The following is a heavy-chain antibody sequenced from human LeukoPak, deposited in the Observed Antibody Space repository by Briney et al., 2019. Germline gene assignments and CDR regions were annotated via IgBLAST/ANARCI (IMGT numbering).Heavy chain of an antibody. CDR3: ARGRYSSGWYRDYFDY. CDR2: INHSGST. CDR1: GGSFSGYY. J-gene: IGHJ4*02. Sequence: SETLSLTCAVYGGSFSGYYWSWVRQPPGKGLEWIGEINHSGSTNYNPSLKSRVTISVDTSKNQFSLKLSSVTAADTAVYYCARGRYSSGWYRDYFDYWGQGTLVTVSS. V-gene: IGHV4-34*01. D-gene: IGHD6-19*01.